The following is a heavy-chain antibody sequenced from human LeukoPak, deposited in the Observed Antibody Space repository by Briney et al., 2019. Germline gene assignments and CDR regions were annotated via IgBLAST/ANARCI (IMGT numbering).Heavy chain of an antibody. J-gene: IGHJ4*02. Sequence: SETLSLTCTVSGGSISSYYWSWIRQPPGKGLEWIGYIYYSGSTNYNPSLKSRVTISVDTSKNQSSLKLSSVTAADTAVYYCARAQPPVIFDYWGQGTLVTVSS. CDR2: IYYSGST. D-gene: IGHD1-14*01. CDR1: GGSISSYY. V-gene: IGHV4-59*08. CDR3: ARAQPPVIFDY.